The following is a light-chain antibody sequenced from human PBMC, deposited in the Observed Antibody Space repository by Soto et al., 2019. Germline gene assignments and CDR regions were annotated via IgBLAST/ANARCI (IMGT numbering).Light chain of an antibody. CDR2: GNN. J-gene: IGLJ2*01. CDR3: AAWDGSLNNVL. V-gene: IGLV1-44*01. Sequence: QSALTQPPSASGTPGQRVTISCSGSGSSIGTHTVNWYRQLPGTAPKLLIYGNNQRPSGVPDRFSSSKSGTSASLAIRGLQSEDESEYYCAAWDGSLNNVLFGGGTKVTVL. CDR1: GSSIGTHT.